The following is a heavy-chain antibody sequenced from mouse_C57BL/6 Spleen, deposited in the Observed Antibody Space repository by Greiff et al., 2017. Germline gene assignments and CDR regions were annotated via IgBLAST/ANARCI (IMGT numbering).Heavy chain of an antibody. V-gene: IGHV5-16*01. J-gene: IGHJ3*01. D-gene: IGHD1-1*01. CDR3: ARGDYGMGFAY. Sequence: EVKLVESEGGLVQPGSSMKLSCTASGFTFSDYYMAWVRQVPEKGLEWVANINYDGSSTYYLDSLKSRFIISRDNAKNILYLQMSSLKSEDTATYYCARGDYGMGFAYWGQGTLVTVSA. CDR2: INYDGSST. CDR1: GFTFSDYY.